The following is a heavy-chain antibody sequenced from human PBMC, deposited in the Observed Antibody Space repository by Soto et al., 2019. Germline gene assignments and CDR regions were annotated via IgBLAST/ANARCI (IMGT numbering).Heavy chain of an antibody. CDR3: ARQNDRRIYYYYAMPV. CDR2: ISASSANP. CDR1: AYTF. Sequence: APVKFSGKDSAYTFRWVRKAPGPGLEWLGWISASSANPKCVQTSQGRVTMTTDTSTRTAYMELRSLRSDDTAVYYGARQNDRRIYYYYAMPVWGQGTTVTVSS. J-gene: IGHJ6*02. D-gene: IGHD3-22*01. V-gene: IGHV1-18*01.